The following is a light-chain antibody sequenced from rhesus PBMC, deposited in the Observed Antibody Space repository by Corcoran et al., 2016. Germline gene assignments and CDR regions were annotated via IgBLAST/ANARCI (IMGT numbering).Light chain of an antibody. CDR1: SSDIGGFNF. CDR3: CSYAGNYTFI. CDR2: QIT. Sequence: QAALTQTRSVSGSPRQSVTISCTGTSSDIGGFNFVSWYQQHPGTAPKLIIYQITKRPSGVSDRVSGSKSGNTASLTISGLQAEDAADYYCCSYAGNYTFIFGTGTRLTVL. V-gene: IGLV2-32*01. J-gene: IGLJ1*01.